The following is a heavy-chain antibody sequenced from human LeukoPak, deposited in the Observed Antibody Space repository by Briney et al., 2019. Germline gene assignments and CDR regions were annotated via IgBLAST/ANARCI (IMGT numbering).Heavy chain of an antibody. CDR3: ARVPTSRGSYGDYYYGIDV. Sequence: PGGSLRLSCAASGFTFSSYSMNWVRQAPGKGLEWVSSISSSSSYIYYADSVKGRFTISRDNAKNSLYLQMNSLRAEDTAVYYCARVPTSRGSYGDYYYGIDVWGQGTTVTVSS. V-gene: IGHV3-21*01. CDR1: GFTFSSYS. CDR2: ISSSSSYI. J-gene: IGHJ6*02. D-gene: IGHD1-26*01.